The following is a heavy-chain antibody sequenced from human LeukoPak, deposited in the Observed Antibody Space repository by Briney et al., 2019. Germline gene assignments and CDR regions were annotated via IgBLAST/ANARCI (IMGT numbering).Heavy chain of an antibody. CDR2: ISSSNNYI. J-gene: IGHJ4*02. Sequence: GGSLRLSCAASGCTFSNYNMNWVRQAPGKGLEWVSSISSSNNYIYYADSVKGRFTISRDNAKNSLYLQMNSLRAEDTAVYYCARRSPNYYFDYWGQGTPVTVSS. V-gene: IGHV3-21*01. CDR3: ARRSPNYYFDY. CDR1: GCTFSNYN.